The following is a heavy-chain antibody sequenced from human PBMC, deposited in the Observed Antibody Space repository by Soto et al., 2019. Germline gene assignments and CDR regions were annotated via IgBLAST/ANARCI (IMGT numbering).Heavy chain of an antibody. V-gene: IGHV3-23*01. D-gene: IGHD1-1*01. Sequence: EVQLLESGGGLVQPGGSLRLSCAASGFTFSSYAMSWVRQAPGKGLEWVSAISGSGGSTYYADSVKGRFTISRDNSKNTRYLQMNSLRAEDTAVYYCAKDIRNDDAFDIWGQGTMVTVSS. CDR2: ISGSGGST. CDR1: GFTFSSYA. CDR3: AKDIRNDDAFDI. J-gene: IGHJ3*02.